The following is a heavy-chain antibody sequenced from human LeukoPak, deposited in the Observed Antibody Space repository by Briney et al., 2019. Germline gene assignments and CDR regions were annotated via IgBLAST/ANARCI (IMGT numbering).Heavy chain of an antibody. J-gene: IGHJ6*03. CDR3: AREYSSSSDYYYYMDV. Sequence: GASVKVSCKASGYTFTGYDINWVRQATGQGLEWMGWMNPNSGNTGYAQKFQGRVTITRNTSISTAYMELSSLRSEDTAVYYCAREYSSSSDYYYYMDVWGKGTTVTVS. D-gene: IGHD6-6*01. V-gene: IGHV1-8*03. CDR2: MNPNSGNT. CDR1: GYTFTGYD.